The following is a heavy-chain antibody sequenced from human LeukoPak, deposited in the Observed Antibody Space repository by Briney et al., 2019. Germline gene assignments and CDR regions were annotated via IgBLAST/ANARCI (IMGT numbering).Heavy chain of an antibody. Sequence: GGSLRLSCAASGFTFTTYWMSWVRQAPGKGLEWVANIKQDGTEKYYVDSVKGRFTISRDNAKNSLYLQMHSLRVEDTAVYYCAKVAKYYYGSETYYFFEHWGQGTPVTASS. CDR1: GFTFTTYW. CDR3: AKVAKYYYGSETYYFFEH. J-gene: IGHJ4*02. CDR2: IKQDGTEK. V-gene: IGHV3-7*01. D-gene: IGHD3-10*01.